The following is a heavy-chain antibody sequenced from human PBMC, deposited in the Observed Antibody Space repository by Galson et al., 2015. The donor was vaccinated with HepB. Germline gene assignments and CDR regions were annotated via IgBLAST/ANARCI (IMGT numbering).Heavy chain of an antibody. CDR1: GYTFTRYG. D-gene: IGHD2-2*01. V-gene: IGHV1-18*01. J-gene: IGHJ5*02. CDR3: ARDCSSTSCWKNWFDP. CDR2: ISAYNGNT. Sequence: SVKVSCKASGYTFTRYGISWVRQAPGQGLEWMGWISAYNGNTNYAQKLQGRVTMTTDTSTSTAYMELRSLRSDDTAVYYCARDCSSTSCWKNWFDPWGQGTLVTVSS.